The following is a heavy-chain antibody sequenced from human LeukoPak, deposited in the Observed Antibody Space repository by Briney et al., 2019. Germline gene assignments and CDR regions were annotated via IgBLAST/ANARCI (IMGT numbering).Heavy chain of an antibody. CDR3: ARVEAYSYGSYLFDY. Sequence: SETLSLTCAVYGGSFSGYYWTWIRQSPGKGLEWIGEINDSGRTSYKPSLRSRVIISVDTSKNQFSLKLSPVTAADTAVYFCARVEAYSYGSYLFDYWGQGTQVSVSA. J-gene: IGHJ4*02. CDR2: INDSGRT. V-gene: IGHV4-34*01. D-gene: IGHD5-24*01. CDR1: GGSFSGYY.